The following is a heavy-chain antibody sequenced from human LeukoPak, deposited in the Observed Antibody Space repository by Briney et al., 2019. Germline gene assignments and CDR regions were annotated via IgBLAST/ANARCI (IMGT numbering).Heavy chain of an antibody. CDR2: INSDGSST. V-gene: IGHV3-74*01. CDR3: ARGGVRYHDSSGYQGY. Sequence: PGGSLRLSCAASGFTFSNYSMNWVRQAPGKGLVWVSRINSDGSSTSYADSVKGRFTISRDNAKNTLYLQMNSLRAEDTAVYYCARGGVRYHDSSGYQGYWGQGTLVTVSS. J-gene: IGHJ4*02. CDR1: GFTFSNYS. D-gene: IGHD3-22*01.